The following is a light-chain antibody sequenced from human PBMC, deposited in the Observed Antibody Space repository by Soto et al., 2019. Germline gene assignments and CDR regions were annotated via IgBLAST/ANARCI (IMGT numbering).Light chain of an antibody. V-gene: IGKV3-15*01. CDR1: QSASSH. J-gene: IGKJ1*01. CDR3: QHYNNWPGT. CDR2: GSS. Sequence: EIVMTQSTATLSVSQGERATLSWRASQSASSHSAWYQQKPGQAPRPLTDGSSTRATGFPARFSGSGSGTEFTLTISSLQSEDFAVYYCQHYNNWPGTFGQGTRVDI.